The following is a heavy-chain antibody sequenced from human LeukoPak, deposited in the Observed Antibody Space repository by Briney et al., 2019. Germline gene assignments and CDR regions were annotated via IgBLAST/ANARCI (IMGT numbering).Heavy chain of an antibody. J-gene: IGHJ4*02. CDR3: AREPPGY. Sequence: SETLSLTCTVSGGSISMYYWSWTRQPAGKGLEWIGRRFSSGITNYNPSLKSRVSMSVDTSKNQFSLKLTSVTAADTAVYYCAREPPGYWGQGILVTVSS. V-gene: IGHV4-4*07. CDR2: RFSSGIT. CDR1: GGSISMYY.